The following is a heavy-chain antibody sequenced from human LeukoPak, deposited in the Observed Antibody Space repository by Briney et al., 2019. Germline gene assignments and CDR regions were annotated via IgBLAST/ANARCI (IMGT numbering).Heavy chain of an antibody. Sequence: PGGSLRLSCAAAGFTSISYSINWVRQAPGRGLEWVSYISSDGLAIHYADSVKGRFTISRDNGKNSVYLEMNSLRAEDTALYYCARGGVSNRYYYYTMDVWGKGTTVTVSS. J-gene: IGHJ6*03. V-gene: IGHV3-48*01. CDR1: GFTSISYS. D-gene: IGHD6-6*01. CDR2: ISSDGLAI. CDR3: ARGGVSNRYYYYTMDV.